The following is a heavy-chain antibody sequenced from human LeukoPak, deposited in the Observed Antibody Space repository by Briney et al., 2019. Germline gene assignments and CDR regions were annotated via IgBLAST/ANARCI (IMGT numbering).Heavy chain of an antibody. Sequence: GGSLRLSCAASGFTFSSYSMNWVRQAPGKGLEYVSVIYIGGSTYYPDSVKGRFTISRDDSKNTLYLQMNSLRVEDTAVYYCATPGPTVTGGFEYWGRGALVTVSS. CDR2: IYIGGST. V-gene: IGHV3-53*01. D-gene: IGHD4-17*01. J-gene: IGHJ4*02. CDR1: GFTFSSYS. CDR3: ATPGPTVTGGFEY.